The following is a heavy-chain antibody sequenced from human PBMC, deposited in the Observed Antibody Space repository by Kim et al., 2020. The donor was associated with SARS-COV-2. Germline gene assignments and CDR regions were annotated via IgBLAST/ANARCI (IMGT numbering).Heavy chain of an antibody. V-gene: IGHV3-23*01. D-gene: IGHD5-18*01. J-gene: IGHJ4*02. CDR3: AKGKDGYSSDFDY. Sequence: ADSVKCPFTTSRDNSKSTLYRQMNSLRAEDTAVYYCAKGKDGYSSDFDYWGQGTLVTVSS.